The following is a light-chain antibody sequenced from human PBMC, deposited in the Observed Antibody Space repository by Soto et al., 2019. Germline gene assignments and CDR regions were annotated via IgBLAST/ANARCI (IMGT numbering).Light chain of an antibody. J-gene: IGKJ5*01. CDR2: DAS. V-gene: IGKV3-15*01. Sequence: EIVMTQSPATLSVSPGGRATLSCRVSQSVTSNLAWYQQKAGQAPRLLILDASTRATGVVARFSGRGPVTEFTLSNRGLQSEDSAVYYCQQYNIWPPIIFGQGTRLEIK. CDR1: QSVTSN. CDR3: QQYNIWPPII.